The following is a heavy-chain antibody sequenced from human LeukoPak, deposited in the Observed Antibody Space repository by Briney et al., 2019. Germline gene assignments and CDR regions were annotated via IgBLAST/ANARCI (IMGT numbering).Heavy chain of an antibody. V-gene: IGHV4-39*01. J-gene: IGHJ4*02. D-gene: IGHD6-19*01. Sequence: PSETLSLTCTVSGGSISSSSYYWGWIRQPPGKGLEWIGSIYYSGSTYYNPSLKSRVTISVDTSKNQFSLKLSSVTAADTAVYYCVVTQKWLAFDYWGQGILVTVSS. CDR2: IYYSGST. CDR3: VVTQKWLAFDY. CDR1: GGSISSSSYY.